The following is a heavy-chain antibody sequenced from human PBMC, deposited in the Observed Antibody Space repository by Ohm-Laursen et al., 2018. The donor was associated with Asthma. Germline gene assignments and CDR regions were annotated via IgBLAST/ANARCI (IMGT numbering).Heavy chain of an antibody. Sequence: SLRLSCTASGFTFSSYGMHWVRQAPGKGLEWVAVISYDGSNKYYADSVKGRFTISRDNSKNTLYLQMNSLRAEDTAVYYCAKGGSSGLFDYWGQGTLVTVSS. CDR2: ISYDGSNK. D-gene: IGHD6-19*01. CDR3: AKGGSSGLFDY. V-gene: IGHV3-30*18. J-gene: IGHJ4*02. CDR1: GFTFSSYG.